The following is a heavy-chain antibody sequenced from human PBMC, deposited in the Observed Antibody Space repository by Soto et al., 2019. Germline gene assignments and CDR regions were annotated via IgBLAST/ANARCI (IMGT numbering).Heavy chain of an antibody. CDR1: GGTFSSYA. J-gene: IGHJ5*02. V-gene: IGHV1-69*12. CDR3: ARDRGPSSGYYPYWFDP. D-gene: IGHD3-22*01. CDR2: IIPIFGTA. Sequence: QVQLVQSGAEVKKPGSSVKVSCKASGGTFSSYAISWVRQAPGQGLEWMGEIIPIFGTANYAQKFQGRVTSTADESTSTAYMGLSSLRSEDTAVYDCARDRGPSSGYYPYWFDPWGQGTLVTVSS.